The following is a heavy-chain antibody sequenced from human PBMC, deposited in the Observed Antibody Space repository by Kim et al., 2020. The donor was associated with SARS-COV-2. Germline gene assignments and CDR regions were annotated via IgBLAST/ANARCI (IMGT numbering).Heavy chain of an antibody. D-gene: IGHD1-26*01. CDR3: ARAVCGSYSYYYYGMDV. J-gene: IGHJ6*02. CDR2: IWYDGSNK. CDR1: GFTFSRYG. V-gene: IGHV3-33*01. Sequence: GGSLRLSCAASGFTFSRYGMHWVRQARGKGLEWVAVIWYDGSNKYYADSVKGRFTISRDNSKNTLYLQMNILRAEDTAVYYCARAVCGSYSYYYYGMDVWGQGTTVTVSS.